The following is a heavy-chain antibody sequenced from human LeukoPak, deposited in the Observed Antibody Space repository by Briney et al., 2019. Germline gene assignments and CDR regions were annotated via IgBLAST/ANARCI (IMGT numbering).Heavy chain of an antibody. J-gene: IGHJ4*02. CDR1: GGSISSYY. CDR3: ARDSRPQWELGGEFYFDY. Sequence: SETLSLTCTVSGGSISSYYWSWIRQSPGKGLEWLGYIYYSGSTRYNPSLKSRILIYVDTSKNQFSLTLSSVTAADTAIYFCARDSRPQWELGGEFYFDYWGQGILVTVSS. CDR2: IYYSGST. D-gene: IGHD1-26*01. V-gene: IGHV4-59*01.